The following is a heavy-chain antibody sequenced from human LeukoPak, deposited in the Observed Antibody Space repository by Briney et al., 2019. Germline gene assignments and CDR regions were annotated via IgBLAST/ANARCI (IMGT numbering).Heavy chain of an antibody. Sequence: GSLRLSCAASGFPFTSYTMNWVRQAPGKGLEWVSSISGSTSYKYYADSVKGRFTISRDNAIKSLYLQMNSLRAEDTAVYYCARDSSSDFDYWGQGTLVTVSS. CDR2: ISGSTSYK. D-gene: IGHD2-2*01. J-gene: IGHJ4*02. V-gene: IGHV3-21*04. CDR3: ARDSSSDFDY. CDR1: GFPFTSYT.